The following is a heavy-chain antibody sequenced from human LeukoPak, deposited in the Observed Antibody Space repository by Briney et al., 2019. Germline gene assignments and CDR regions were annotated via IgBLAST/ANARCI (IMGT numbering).Heavy chain of an antibody. V-gene: IGHV3-15*01. CDR1: GFTFSSYS. CDR3: THGHGYYDFWSGYLYYFDY. J-gene: IGHJ4*02. CDR2: IKSKTDGGTT. D-gene: IGHD3-3*01. Sequence: GGSPRLSCAASGFTFSSYSMNWVRQAPGKGLEWVGRIKSKTDGGTTDYAAPVKGRFTISRDDSKNTLYLQMNSLKTEDTAVYYCTHGHGYYDFWSGYLYYFDYWGQGTLVTVSS.